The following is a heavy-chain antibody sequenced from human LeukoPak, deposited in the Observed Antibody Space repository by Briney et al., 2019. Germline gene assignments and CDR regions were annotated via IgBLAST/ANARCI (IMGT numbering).Heavy chain of an antibody. CDR1: GYTFTIYG. J-gene: IGHJ5*02. D-gene: IGHD3-9*01. CDR3: ARDPLTISGHWFDP. CDR2: ISAYNGNT. V-gene: IGHV1-18*04. Sequence: ASVKLSCRVSGYTFTIYGISWVRQAPGQGREWMGWISAYNGNTNYAQKLQGRVTMTTDTSTSTAYMELRSLRSDDTAVYYCARDPLTISGHWFDPWGQGTLVTVSS.